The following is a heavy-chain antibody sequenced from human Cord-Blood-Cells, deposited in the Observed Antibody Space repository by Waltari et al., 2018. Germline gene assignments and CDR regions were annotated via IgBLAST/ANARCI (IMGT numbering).Heavy chain of an antibody. V-gene: IGHV4-34*01. Sequence: QVQLQQWGAGLLKPSETLSRTCAVDGWSFSGYYWSWIRPPPGKGLEWIGEINHSGSTNYNPSLKSRVTISVDTSKNQFSLKLSSVTAADTAVYYCARGVAAAGSPYFDYWGQGTLVTVSS. CDR2: INHSGST. CDR1: GWSFSGYY. J-gene: IGHJ4*02. CDR3: ARGVAAAGSPYFDY. D-gene: IGHD6-13*01.